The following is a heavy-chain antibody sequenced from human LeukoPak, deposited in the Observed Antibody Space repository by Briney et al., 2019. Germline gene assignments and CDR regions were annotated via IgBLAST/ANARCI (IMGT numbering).Heavy chain of an antibody. J-gene: IGHJ4*02. Sequence: SETLSLTCTVSGGSISSYYWSWIRQPPGKGLEWIGYIYYSGSTNYNPSLKSRVTITVDTSKNQFSLKLSSVTAADTAVYYCASYSYYYDSSGYFDYWGQGTLVTVSS. CDR1: GGSISSYY. V-gene: IGHV4-59*01. CDR3: ASYSYYYDSSGYFDY. D-gene: IGHD3-22*01. CDR2: IYYSGST.